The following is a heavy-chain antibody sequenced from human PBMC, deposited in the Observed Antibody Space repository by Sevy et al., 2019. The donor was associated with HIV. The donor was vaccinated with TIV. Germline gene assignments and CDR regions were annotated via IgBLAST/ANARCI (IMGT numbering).Heavy chain of an antibody. V-gene: IGHV4-4*02. CDR1: GGSISSSNW. J-gene: IGHJ5*02. D-gene: IGHD2-2*01. CDR3: ASVRPYCSSTSCYGVGWFDP. Sequence: SETLSLTCAVSGGSISSSNWWSWVRQPPGKGLEWIGEIYHSGSTNYNPSLKSRVTISVDKSKNQFSLKLSSVTAADTVVYYCASVRPYCSSTSCYGVGWFDPWGQGTLVTVSS. CDR2: IYHSGST.